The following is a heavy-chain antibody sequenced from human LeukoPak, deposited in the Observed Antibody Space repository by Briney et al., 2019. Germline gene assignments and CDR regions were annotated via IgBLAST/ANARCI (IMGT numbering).Heavy chain of an antibody. Sequence: GGSLRLSCAASGFTFNKYWMSWVRQAPGRGLEWVANIKQDGSEIYYVDSVKGRLTISRDNAKNSLFLQMNSLRAEDTAVYYCTRDFQGRYYYHMDVWGKGTTVTVSS. CDR1: GFTFNKYW. D-gene: IGHD3-10*01. V-gene: IGHV3-7*01. CDR2: IKQDGSEI. J-gene: IGHJ6*03. CDR3: TRDFQGRYYYHMDV.